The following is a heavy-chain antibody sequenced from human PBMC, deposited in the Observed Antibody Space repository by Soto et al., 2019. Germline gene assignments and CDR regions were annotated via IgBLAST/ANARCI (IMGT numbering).Heavy chain of an antibody. V-gene: IGHV3-11*01. D-gene: IGHD4-17*01. CDR2: ISSSGTTI. J-gene: IGHJ4*02. CDR1: GFTFSYYY. CDR3: ARETRLRGTDY. Sequence: QGQLVESGGGLVKPGGSLRLSCAASGFTFSYYYMSCIRQVPGKGLEWLSYISSSGTTIYYADSVKGRFTISRGNGKNSRYLQMNSLRAEDTTVYYCARETRLRGTDYWGQGTRVTVSS.